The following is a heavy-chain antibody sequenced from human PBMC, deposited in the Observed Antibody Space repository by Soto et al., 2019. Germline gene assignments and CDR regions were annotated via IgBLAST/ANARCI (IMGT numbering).Heavy chain of an antibody. V-gene: IGHV3-30*18. CDR3: AKDLELDSSGWFRRPPNFDY. CDR1: GFTFSSYG. D-gene: IGHD6-19*01. Sequence: QVQLVESGGGVVQPGRSLRLSCAASGFTFSSYGMHWVRQAPGKGLEWVAVISYDGSNKYYADSVKGRFTISRDNSKNTLYLQMNSLRAEDTAVYYCAKDLELDSSGWFRRPPNFDYWGQGTLVTVSS. CDR2: ISYDGSNK. J-gene: IGHJ4*02.